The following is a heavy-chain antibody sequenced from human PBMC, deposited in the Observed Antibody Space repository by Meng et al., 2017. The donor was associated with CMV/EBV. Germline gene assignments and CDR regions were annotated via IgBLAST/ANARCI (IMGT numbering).Heavy chain of an antibody. D-gene: IGHD2-15*01. V-gene: IGHV4-34*01. J-gene: IGHJ2*01. CDR1: GWSFSGYY. Sequence: SETLSLTCAVYGWSFSGYYWSWIRQPPGKGLEWIGEINHSGSTNYNPSLKSRVTISVDTSKNQFSLKLSSVTAADTAVYYCARGYCSGGSCYLFGYFDLWGRGTLVTVSS. CDR2: INHSGST. CDR3: ARGYCSGGSCYLFGYFDL.